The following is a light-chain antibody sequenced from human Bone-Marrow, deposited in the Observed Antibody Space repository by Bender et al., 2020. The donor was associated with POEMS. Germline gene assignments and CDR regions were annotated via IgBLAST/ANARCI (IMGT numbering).Light chain of an antibody. V-gene: IGLV2-14*01. Sequence: QSALTQPASVSGSPGQSITISCTGTNSDVGANDFVSWYQHHTGRAPKLIIYEVSNRPSGVSNRFSASKSGNTASLTISGLQAEDEADYYCSSYTSSSTLVFGGGTKLTVL. J-gene: IGLJ3*02. CDR1: NSDVGANDF. CDR2: EVS. CDR3: SSYTSSSTLV.